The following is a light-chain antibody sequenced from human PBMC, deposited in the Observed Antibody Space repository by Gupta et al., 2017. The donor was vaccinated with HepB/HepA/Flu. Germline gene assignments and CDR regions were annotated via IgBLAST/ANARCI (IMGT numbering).Light chain of an antibody. CDR3: QHEDKLHPWVT. V-gene: IGKV1-33*01. Sequence: IQMTQSPSSLSASVGDSVTITCLASQDINNYLNWYQKKPGKAPELLIYDASNLETGVPSRFSGSGVGTNFTFTISSRQPEDFATYYCQHEDKLHPWVTFGGGTKVEI. J-gene: IGKJ4*01. CDR1: QDINNY. CDR2: DAS.